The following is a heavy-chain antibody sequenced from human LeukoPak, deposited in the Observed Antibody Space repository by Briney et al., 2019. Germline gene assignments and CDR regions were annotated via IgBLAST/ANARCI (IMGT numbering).Heavy chain of an antibody. V-gene: IGHV1-69*13. Sequence: GASVKVSCKASGGTFSSYAISWVRQAPGQGLEWMGGIIPIFGTANYAQKFQGRVTITADESTSTAYMELSSQRSEDTAVYYCAGGNTVVTWGNFDYWGQGTLVTVSS. CDR3: AGGNTVVTWGNFDY. CDR1: GGTFSSYA. J-gene: IGHJ4*02. D-gene: IGHD4-23*01. CDR2: IIPIFGTA.